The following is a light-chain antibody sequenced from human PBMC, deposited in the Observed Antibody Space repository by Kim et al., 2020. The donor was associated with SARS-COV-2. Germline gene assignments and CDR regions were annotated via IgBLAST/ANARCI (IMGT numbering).Light chain of an antibody. V-gene: IGLV1-44*01. CDR1: RSNIGTDA. J-gene: IGLJ7*01. CDR2: GNE. CDR3: AAWDDRLSGPV. Sequence: GQKITIFCSGDRSNIGTDAVHWYQHRPGTAPQLLIYGNEQRPSGVPDRVAGSKSGTSASLDISGLQSADEAQYSCAAWDDRLSGPVFGGGTKVTVL.